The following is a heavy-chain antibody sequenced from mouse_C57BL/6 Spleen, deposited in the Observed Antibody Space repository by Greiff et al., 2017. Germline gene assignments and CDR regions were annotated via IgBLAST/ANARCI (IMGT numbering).Heavy chain of an antibody. CDR2: IDPETGGT. CDR3: TRKGGYYHYYDY. Sequence: QVQLKQSGAELVRPGASVTLSCKASGYTFTDYEMHWVKQTPVHGLEWIGAIDPETGGTAYNQKFQGKAILTADKSSRTAYMELRSLTSEDSAVYYCTRKGGYYHYYDYWGQGTTLTVSS. V-gene: IGHV1-15*01. D-gene: IGHD2-3*01. J-gene: IGHJ2*01. CDR1: GYTFTDYE.